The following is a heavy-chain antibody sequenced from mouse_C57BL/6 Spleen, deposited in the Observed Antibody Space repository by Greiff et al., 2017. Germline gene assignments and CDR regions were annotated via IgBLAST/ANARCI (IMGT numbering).Heavy chain of an antibody. CDR2: IDPYGSGT. CDR1: GYTFTSYW. V-gene: IGHV1-62-3*01. CDR3: ASGSDYGCGWAV. J-gene: IGHJ1*01. D-gene: IGHD2-12*01. Sequence: QVQLQQPGAELVKPGASVKLSCKASGYTFTSYWMHWVKQRPGQGLEWIGKIDPYGSGTNYNEKFKSKATLTVDKSSSTAYMQLSSLTSEDSAVDYCASGSDYGCGWAVWGGGTAVTV.